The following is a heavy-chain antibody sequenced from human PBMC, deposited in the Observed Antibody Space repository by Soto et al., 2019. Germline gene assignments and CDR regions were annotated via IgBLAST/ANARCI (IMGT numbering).Heavy chain of an antibody. J-gene: IGHJ6*02. CDR3: ARHNGPLYVGYYYDMDV. CDR1: GGSISSSSYY. CDR2: IYYSGYT. Sequence: QLQLQESGPGLVKPSETLSLTCTVSGGSISSSSYYWGWIRQPPGKGLEWIGSIYYSGYTYYNPSLTSRVTISVATSKNQFSLKLSSVTAADTAVYYCARHNGPLYVGYYYDMDVWGQGTTVTVSS. V-gene: IGHV4-39*01. D-gene: IGHD3-16*01.